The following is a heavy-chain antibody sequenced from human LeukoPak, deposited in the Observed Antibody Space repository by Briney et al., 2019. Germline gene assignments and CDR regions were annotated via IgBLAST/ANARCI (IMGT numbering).Heavy chain of an antibody. CDR2: IIPIFGIA. CDR1: GGAFSSYA. CDR3: ARALYYYDSSGYYYGAFDI. Sequence: SVKVPCKASGGAFSSYAISWVRQAPGQGLEWMGRIIPIFGIANYAQKFQGRVTITADKSTSTAYMELSSLRSEDTAVYYCARALYYYDSSGYYYGAFDIWGQGTMVTVSS. V-gene: IGHV1-69*04. D-gene: IGHD3-22*01. J-gene: IGHJ3*02.